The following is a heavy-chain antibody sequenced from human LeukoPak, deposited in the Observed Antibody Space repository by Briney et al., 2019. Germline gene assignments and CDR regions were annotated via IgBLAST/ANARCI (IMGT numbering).Heavy chain of an antibody. D-gene: IGHD1-26*01. CDR2: MNPNCGNT. CDR3: ATRMSIVGATGRDWFDY. V-gene: IGHV1-8*01. CDR1: GYTFTNYD. Sequence: GASVKVACKASGYTFTNYDISWVREATGQGLEWMGWMNPNCGNTGYAQKFQGRITMTRNTSISTAYMELSSLRSEDTAVYYCATRMSIVGATGRDWFDYWGQGTLVTVSS. J-gene: IGHJ4*02.